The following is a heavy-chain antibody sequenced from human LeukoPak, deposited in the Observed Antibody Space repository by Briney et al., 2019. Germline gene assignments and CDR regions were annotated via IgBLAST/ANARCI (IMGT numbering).Heavy chain of an antibody. V-gene: IGHV3-30*02. D-gene: IGHD2-21*02. Sequence: GGSLRLSCAASGFTFSSYAMSWVRQAPGKGLEWVAFIRYDGSNKYYADSVKGRFTISRDNSKKTLYLQMNSLRPEDTAVYYCVKDRGDLPPYFDYWGQGTLVTVSS. CDR3: VKDRGDLPPYFDY. CDR1: GFTFSSYA. CDR2: IRYDGSNK. J-gene: IGHJ4*02.